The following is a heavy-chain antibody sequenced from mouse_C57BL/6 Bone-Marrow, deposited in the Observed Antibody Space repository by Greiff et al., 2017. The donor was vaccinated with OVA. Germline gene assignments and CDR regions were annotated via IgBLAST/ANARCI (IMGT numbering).Heavy chain of an antibody. V-gene: IGHV14-3*01. J-gene: IGHJ1*03. D-gene: IGHD1-1*01. CDR2: IDPANGNT. Sequence: EVQLQQSVAELVRPGASVKLSCTASGFNIKNTYMHWVKQRPEQGLEWIGRIDPANGNTKYAPKFQGKATITADTSSNTAYLQLSSLTSEDTAIYSFAPNSCGSSTSWNFDVWAQGPRSPSPQ. CDR1: GFNIKNTY. CDR3: APNSCGSSTSWNFDV.